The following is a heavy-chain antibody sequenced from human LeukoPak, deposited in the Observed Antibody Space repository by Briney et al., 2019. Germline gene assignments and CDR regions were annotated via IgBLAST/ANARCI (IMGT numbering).Heavy chain of an antibody. CDR1: GYTFTGYY. V-gene: IGHV1-2*02. CDR3: ARVPYYYYYGMDV. D-gene: IGHD2-2*01. CDR2: INPNSGGT. J-gene: IGHJ6*02. Sequence: ASVKVSCKVSGYTFTGYYMHWVRQAPGQGLEWMGWINPNSGGTNYAQKFQGRVTMTRDTSISTAYMELSRLRSDDTAVYYCARVPYYYYYGMDVWGQGTTVTVSS.